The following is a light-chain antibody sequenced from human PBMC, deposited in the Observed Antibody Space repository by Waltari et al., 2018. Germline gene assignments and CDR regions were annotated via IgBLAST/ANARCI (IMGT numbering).Light chain of an antibody. Sequence: EVVVTQSPVTLSVSPGERATLSCRASQSVNSNFAWYQKKTGQAPRLLFYRSSTSATGIPARFSGSGSGTEFTLTISSMQSEDVALYYCQQYNNWPYTFGQGTKLEIK. J-gene: IGKJ2*01. CDR2: RSS. CDR3: QQYNNWPYT. V-gene: IGKV3-15*01. CDR1: QSVNSN.